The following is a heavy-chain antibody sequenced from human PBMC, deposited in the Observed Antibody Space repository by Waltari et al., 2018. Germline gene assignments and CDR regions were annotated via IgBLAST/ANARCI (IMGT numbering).Heavy chain of an antibody. CDR3: ARGGGTQRGAYYFDY. CDR2: VIPLSGTA. V-gene: IGHV1-69*01. CDR1: GGTFRSFP. D-gene: IGHD1-1*01. J-gene: IGHJ4*02. Sequence: QVQLVQSGAEVKKPGSSVKVSCKVSGGTFRSFPVSWVRQAPGQGPEWMGGVIPLSGTANYARNFYGRVTITADESTSTAYMELTSLTSDDTAVYYCARGGGTQRGAYYFDYWGQGTLITVSS.